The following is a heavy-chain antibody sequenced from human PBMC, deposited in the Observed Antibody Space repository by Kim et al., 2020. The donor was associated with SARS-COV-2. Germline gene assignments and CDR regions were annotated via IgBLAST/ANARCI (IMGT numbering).Heavy chain of an antibody. CDR1: GFTFSNAW. Sequence: GGSLRLSCAASGFTFSNAWMSWVCQAPGKGLEWVGRIKSKTDGGTTDYAAPVKGRFTISRDDSKNTLYLQMNSLKTEDTAVYYCTTGGRGPKRYYYDRSAAREDWGQGTLVTVSS. CDR3: TTGGRGPKRYYYDRSAARED. J-gene: IGHJ4*02. D-gene: IGHD3-22*01. CDR2: IKSKTDGGTT. V-gene: IGHV3-15*01.